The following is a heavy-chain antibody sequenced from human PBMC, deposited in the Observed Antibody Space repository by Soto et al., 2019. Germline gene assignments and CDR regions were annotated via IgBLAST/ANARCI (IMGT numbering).Heavy chain of an antibody. D-gene: IGHD3-22*01. CDR3: ARDRKSYYDSSGYFNWFDP. CDR2: LSSSSSYT. Sequence: QVQLVESGGGLVKPGGSLRLSCAVSGFTFSDYYMSWIRQAPGKGLAWGSYLSSSSSYTNYADSVKGRFTISRDNAKNSLYLQMNSRRAEDTAVYYCARDRKSYYDSSGYFNWFDPWGQGTLVTVSS. J-gene: IGHJ5*02. V-gene: IGHV3-11*06. CDR1: GFTFSDYY.